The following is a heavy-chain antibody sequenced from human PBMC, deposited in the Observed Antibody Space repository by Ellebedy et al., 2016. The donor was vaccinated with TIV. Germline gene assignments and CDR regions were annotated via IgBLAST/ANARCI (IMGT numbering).Heavy chain of an antibody. D-gene: IGHD6-19*01. CDR1: GFTFSSYA. Sequence: PGGSLRLSCVASGFTFSSYAMCWVRQAPGKGLEWVSTISDSGGNTHFPDSVKGRFTISRDNSRNTVYLQMNNMRAEDTAVYYCAKGGSIAVAGNANNWGQGTLVTVSS. V-gene: IGHV3-23*01. CDR3: AKGGSIAVAGNANN. CDR2: ISDSGGNT. J-gene: IGHJ4*02.